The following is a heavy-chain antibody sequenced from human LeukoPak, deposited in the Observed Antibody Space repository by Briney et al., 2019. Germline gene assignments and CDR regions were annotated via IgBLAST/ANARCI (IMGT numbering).Heavy chain of an antibody. CDR3: AVGGTYGSGSYYYYYGMDV. D-gene: IGHD3-10*01. V-gene: IGHV4-59*01. CDR2: IYYSGST. J-gene: IGHJ6*04. CDR1: GGSISSYY. Sequence: SETLSLTCTVSGGSISSYYWSWLRQPPGKGLEWIGYIYYSGSTNYNPSLTSRVTISVDTSKNQFSLKLSSVTAADTAVYYCAVGGTYGSGSYYYYYGMDVWGKGTTVTVSS.